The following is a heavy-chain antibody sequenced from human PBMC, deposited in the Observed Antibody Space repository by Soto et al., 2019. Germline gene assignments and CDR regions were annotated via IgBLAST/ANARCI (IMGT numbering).Heavy chain of an antibody. CDR1: GGSVSSDNYY. CDR2: VYNIGTT. J-gene: IGHJ6*02. CDR3: ARAPPGVTATYYYGLEV. V-gene: IGHV4-61*01. D-gene: IGHD2-21*02. Sequence: SETLSLTCTVSGGSVSSDNYYWSWIRQPPGKGLEWIGYVYNIGTTHYNPSFKSRVTISGDTSKNQFSLRLTSVTAADTAVYYCARAPPGVTATYYYGLEVWGQGTTVTVSS.